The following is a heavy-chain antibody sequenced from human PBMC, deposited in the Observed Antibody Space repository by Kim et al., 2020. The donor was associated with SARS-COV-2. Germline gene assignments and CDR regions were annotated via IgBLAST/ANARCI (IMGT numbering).Heavy chain of an antibody. V-gene: IGHV3-15*01. CDR3: TTVWYYYDSSGYNY. Sequence: AEPVTGKFTISREDSKNTLYLQMNGLKTEDTAVYYCTTVWYYYDSSGYNYWGQGTLVTVSS. J-gene: IGHJ4*02. D-gene: IGHD3-22*01.